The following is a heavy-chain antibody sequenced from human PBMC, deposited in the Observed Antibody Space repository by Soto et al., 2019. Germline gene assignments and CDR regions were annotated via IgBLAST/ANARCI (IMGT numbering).Heavy chain of an antibody. D-gene: IGHD3-22*01. V-gene: IGHV3-23*01. J-gene: IGHJ4*02. CDR3: ARATSGYYYLLES. CDR2: ISRSGGNT. Sequence: GGSLRLSCVAAGFTIRHYGMSLVSQGTGKGLEGVSVISRSGGNTYDADSVKGRFTISRDNSKNTLYLQMNSLRAEDTAVYYCARATSGYYYLLESWGQGTLVTVSS. CDR1: GFTIRHYG.